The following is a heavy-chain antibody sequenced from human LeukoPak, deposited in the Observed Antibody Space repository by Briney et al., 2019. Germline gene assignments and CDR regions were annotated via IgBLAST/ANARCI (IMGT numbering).Heavy chain of an antibody. V-gene: IGHV3-33*01. CDR1: GFTFSSYG. J-gene: IGHJ3*01. CDR2: IWYDGSNK. D-gene: IGHD2-2*01. Sequence: GGSLRLSCAASGFTFSSYGMHWVRQAPGKGLEWVAVIWYDGSNKYYADSVKGRFTISRDNSKNTLYLQMNSLRAEDTAVYYCATKGGGSCSSSHCQGAFDFWGQGSMVTVSS. CDR3: ATKGGGSCSSSHCQGAFDF.